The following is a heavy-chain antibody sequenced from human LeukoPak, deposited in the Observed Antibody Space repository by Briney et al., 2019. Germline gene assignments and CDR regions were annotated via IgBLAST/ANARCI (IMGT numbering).Heavy chain of an antibody. V-gene: IGHV4-38-2*02. Sequence: SETLSLTCTVSGYSISSGCYWGWIRQPPGKGLEWIGSIYHSGSTYYNPSLKSRVTISVDTSKNQFSLKLSSVTAADTAVYYCARVLIAAAVARGAFDIWGQGTMVTVSS. J-gene: IGHJ3*02. D-gene: IGHD6-13*01. CDR3: ARVLIAAAVARGAFDI. CDR1: GYSISSGCY. CDR2: IYHSGST.